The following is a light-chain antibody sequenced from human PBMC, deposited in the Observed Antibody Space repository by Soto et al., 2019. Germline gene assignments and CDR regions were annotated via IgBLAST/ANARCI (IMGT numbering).Light chain of an antibody. CDR2: GAS. CDR1: QSVYSS. CDR3: QQYKYWPLT. V-gene: IGKV3-15*01. Sequence: EMVMTQSPATLSVSPGERATLSCRASQSVYSSLAWYQQKPGQAPRLLIHGASNRATDIPARFSGSGSGTEFTLTINGLQSDDLAGYYCQQYKYWPLTFGGGTKVEIK. J-gene: IGKJ4*01.